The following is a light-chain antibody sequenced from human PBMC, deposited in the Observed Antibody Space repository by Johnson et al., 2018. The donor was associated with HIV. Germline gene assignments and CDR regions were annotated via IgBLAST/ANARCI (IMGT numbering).Light chain of an antibody. CDR3: RTWDSSLSVFYV. CDR2: DNN. J-gene: IGLJ1*01. Sequence: QSVLTQPPSVSAAPGQKVTISCSGSSSNIGNNYVSWYQQLPGTAPKLLIYDNNKRPSGIPDRFSGSKSGTSATLGITGLQTGDEADYYCRTWDSSLSVFYVFGTGTKVTVL. V-gene: IGLV1-51*01. CDR1: SSNIGNNY.